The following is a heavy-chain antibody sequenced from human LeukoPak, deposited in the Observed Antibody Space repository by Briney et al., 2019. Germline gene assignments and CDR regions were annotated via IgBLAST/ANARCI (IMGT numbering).Heavy chain of an antibody. CDR2: ISGSGGST. Sequence: TGGSLRLSCAASGFTFSSYAMSWVRQAPGKGLEWVSAISGSGGSTYYADSVKGRFTISRDNSKNTLYQQMNSLRAEDTAVYYCATQGRYGGNSRWYFDLWGRGTLVTVSS. J-gene: IGHJ2*01. D-gene: IGHD4-23*01. CDR3: ATQGRYGGNSRWYFDL. V-gene: IGHV3-23*01. CDR1: GFTFSSYA.